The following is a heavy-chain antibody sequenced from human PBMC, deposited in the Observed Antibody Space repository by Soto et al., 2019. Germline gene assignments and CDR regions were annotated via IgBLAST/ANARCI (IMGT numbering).Heavy chain of an antibody. J-gene: IGHJ3*02. CDR2: IYPVDSDT. V-gene: IGHV5-51*03. CDR1: GYSFTSYW. Sequence: EVQLVQSGAEVKKPGESLKISCKTSGYSFTSYWIGWVRQMPGKGLEWMGIIYPVDSDTRYSPSFQGQVTISTDKSVTTDSLQWSSLKASDTAMYYCARRGTSPRRAFDIWGQGTVVTVSS. CDR3: ARRGTSPRRAFDI.